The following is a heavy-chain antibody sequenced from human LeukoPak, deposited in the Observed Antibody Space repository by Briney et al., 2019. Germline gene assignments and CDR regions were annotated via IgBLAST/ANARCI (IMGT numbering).Heavy chain of an antibody. J-gene: IGHJ4*02. V-gene: IGHV1-18*01. CDR1: AYTFSNYG. D-gene: IGHD3-10*01. CDR2: ISAYNGNT. Sequence: ASVKVSCKASAYTFSNYGISRVRQAPGQRLEWMGWISAYNGNTKYAQKLQGRFTMSTDTSTSTAYMELRSLASDDTAVYYCAGDLDGSGSYYTDYWGQGTLVTVSS. CDR3: AGDLDGSGSYYTDY.